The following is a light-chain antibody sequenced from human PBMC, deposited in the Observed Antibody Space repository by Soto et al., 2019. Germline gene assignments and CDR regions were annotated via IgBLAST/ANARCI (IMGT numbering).Light chain of an antibody. CDR2: GAS. Sequence: DIQMTPSPSSLSASLVDRFTISCRASQSFSNNLNWYQQKAGKAPKLLIYGASSLQSGVPSRFSGSRSGTDFTLTISSLVPEDFATYYCQQTYSTPWTVGQGPQV. CDR1: QSFSNN. CDR3: QQTYSTPWT. J-gene: IGKJ1*01. V-gene: IGKV1-39*01.